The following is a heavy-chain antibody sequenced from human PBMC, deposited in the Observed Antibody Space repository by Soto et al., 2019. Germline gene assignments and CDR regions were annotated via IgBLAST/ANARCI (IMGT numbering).Heavy chain of an antibody. Sequence: EVQLVESGGGLVQPGGSLRLSCAASGFTFSSYWMSWVRQAPGKGLEWLANIKQDGSEKYYLDSVKGRFTISRDNAKNSLYLQMNCLRAEDTAVYYCARLYQYYYDSSGYPDYWGQGTLVTVSS. J-gene: IGHJ4*02. CDR2: IKQDGSEK. CDR3: ARLYQYYYDSSGYPDY. CDR1: GFTFSSYW. D-gene: IGHD3-22*01. V-gene: IGHV3-7*01.